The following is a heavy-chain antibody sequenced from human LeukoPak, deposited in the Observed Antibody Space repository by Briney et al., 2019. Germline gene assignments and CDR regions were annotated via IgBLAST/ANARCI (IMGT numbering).Heavy chain of an antibody. J-gene: IGHJ4*02. Sequence: ASVKVSCKASEYTFSGYYFSWMRRAPGQGLEWMGWIDPDNGNTNFAQKFQGRVTLTRDTSISTVYMELTSLRFDDTAVYYCARGDDYGSPKLFTEWGQGTLVTVSS. CDR3: ARGDDYGSPKLFTE. D-gene: IGHD3-10*01. CDR1: EYTFSGYY. V-gene: IGHV1-2*02. CDR2: IDPDNGNT.